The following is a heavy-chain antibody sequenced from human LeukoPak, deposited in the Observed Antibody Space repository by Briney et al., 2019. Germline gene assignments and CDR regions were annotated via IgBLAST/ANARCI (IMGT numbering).Heavy chain of an antibody. CDR2: ISGSGGST. CDR3: AKENKKAIFGVVIISYYFDY. V-gene: IGHV3-23*01. J-gene: IGHJ4*02. Sequence: GGSLRLSCAASGFTFSSYAMSWVRQAPGKGLEWVSAISGSGGSTYYADSVKGRFTISRDNSKNTLYLQMNSLRAEDTAVYYCAKENKKAIFGVVIISYYFDYWGQGTLVTVSS. CDR1: GFTFSSYA. D-gene: IGHD3-3*01.